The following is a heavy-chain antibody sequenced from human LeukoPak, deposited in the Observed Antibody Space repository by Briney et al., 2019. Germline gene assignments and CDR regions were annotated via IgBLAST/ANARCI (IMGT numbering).Heavy chain of an antibody. D-gene: IGHD2-15*01. CDR1: GYTFTGYY. J-gene: IGHJ4*02. CDR2: INPNSGGT. V-gene: IGHV1-2*02. Sequence: VASVRVSCKASGYTFTGYYMHWVRQAPGQGLEWMGWINPNSGGTNYAQKFQGRVTMTRDTSISTAYMELSRLRSDDTAVYYCARISGDFDYWGQGTLVTVSS. CDR3: ARISGDFDY.